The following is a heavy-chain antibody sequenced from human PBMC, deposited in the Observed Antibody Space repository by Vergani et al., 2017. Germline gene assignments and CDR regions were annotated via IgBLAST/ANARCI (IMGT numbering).Heavy chain of an antibody. V-gene: IGHV1-69*13. D-gene: IGHD3-22*01. J-gene: IGHJ4*02. Sequence: QGQLAQSGAEVKKPGSSVKVSCKASVGTFSSNSISWVRQAPGQGLEWMGRIIPIFGTTSYAQKFQGRVTILADESTSTAYMELSSLRSEDTAVYYCARSSGYYSYYVDVWGQGTLVTVSS. CDR3: ARSSGYYSYYVDV. CDR2: IIPIFGTT. CDR1: VGTFSSNS.